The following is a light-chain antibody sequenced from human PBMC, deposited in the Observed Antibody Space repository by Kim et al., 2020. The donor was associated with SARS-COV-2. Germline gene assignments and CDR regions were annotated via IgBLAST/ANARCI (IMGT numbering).Light chain of an antibody. CDR3: CSYAGINTYV. CDR2: EVS. Sequence: SVTNSCTGTSSDVGAYNYFSWYQQHPGKAPKLIISEVSKRPSGVPDRFSGSKSGNTASLTVSGLQTDDEADYYCCSYAGINTYVFGTGTKVTVL. CDR1: SSDVGAYNY. J-gene: IGLJ1*01. V-gene: IGLV2-8*01.